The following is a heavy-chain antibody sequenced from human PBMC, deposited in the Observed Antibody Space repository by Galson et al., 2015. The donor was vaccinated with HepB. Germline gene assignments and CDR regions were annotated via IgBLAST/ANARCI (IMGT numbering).Heavy chain of an antibody. CDR2: IKNNLDGGTT. V-gene: IGHV3-15*01. CDR3: CTIDFDRHGYYYVRF. Sequence: SLRLSCAASGFTFSNAWMSWVRQAPGKGLEWVGRIKNNLDGGTTDFAAPVKGRFAISRDDSKNTLFLQMNSLSTEDTAVYFCCTIDFDRHGYYYVRFWGQGTLVTVSS. D-gene: IGHD3-10*02. J-gene: IGHJ4*02. CDR1: GFTFSNAW.